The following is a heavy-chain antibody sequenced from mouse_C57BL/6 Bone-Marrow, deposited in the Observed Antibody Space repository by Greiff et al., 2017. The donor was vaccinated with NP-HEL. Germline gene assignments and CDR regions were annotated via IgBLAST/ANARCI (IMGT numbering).Heavy chain of an antibody. CDR2: IDPSDSYT. CDR3: ARSRAGFSWFAY. CDR1: GYTFTSYW. Sequence: QVHVKQPGAELVMPGASVKLSCKASGYTFTSYWMHWVKQRPGQGLEWIGEIDPSDSYTNYNQKFKGKSTLTVDKSSSTAYMQLSSLTSEDSAVYYCARSRAGFSWFAYWGQGTLVTVSA. J-gene: IGHJ3*01. V-gene: IGHV1-69*01.